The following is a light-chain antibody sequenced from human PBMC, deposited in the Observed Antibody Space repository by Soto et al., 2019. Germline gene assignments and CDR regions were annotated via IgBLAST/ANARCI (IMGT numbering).Light chain of an antibody. CDR3: SSYTSSITHV. CDR1: SSDVGGYNY. Sequence: QSVLTQPASVSGSPGQSITISCTGTSSDVGGYNYVSWHQQHPGKASKLLIYDVSSRPSGVSNRFSASKSGNTASLTISGLQAEDEADYYCSSYTSSITHVFGTGTKVTVL. CDR2: DVS. V-gene: IGLV2-14*01. J-gene: IGLJ1*01.